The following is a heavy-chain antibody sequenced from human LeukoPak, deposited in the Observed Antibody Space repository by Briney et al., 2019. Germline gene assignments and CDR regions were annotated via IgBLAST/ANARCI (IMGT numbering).Heavy chain of an antibody. CDR1: GFAFSNYA. J-gene: IGHJ4*02. CDR2: LSGGGDSR. V-gene: IGHV3-23*01. D-gene: IGHD3-10*01. CDR3: AKAVRSMVTGGGYFDS. Sequence: GGSLRLSCAASGFAFSNYAMGWVRQAPGKGLEWVSSLSGGGDSRYYADSVMGRFTISRDNSKNTLYLQMNSLRAEATAVYYCAKAVRSMVTGGGYFDSWGQGTLVTVSS.